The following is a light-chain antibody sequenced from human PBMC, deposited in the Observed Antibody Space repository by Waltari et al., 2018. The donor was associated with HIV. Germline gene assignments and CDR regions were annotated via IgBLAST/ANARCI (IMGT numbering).Light chain of an antibody. Sequence: QSAMTQPPSVSAAPGQSVVISCSGSNSNIGGNSVSWYQHVPGAAPKLLLYDNDERPSTLRGRVSGSKSGTSATLVISGLQAGDEGAYYCGTWDNRLGSWVFGGGTKLTVL. CDR3: GTWDNRLGSWV. CDR2: DND. CDR1: NSNIGGNS. J-gene: IGLJ3*02. V-gene: IGLV1-51*01.